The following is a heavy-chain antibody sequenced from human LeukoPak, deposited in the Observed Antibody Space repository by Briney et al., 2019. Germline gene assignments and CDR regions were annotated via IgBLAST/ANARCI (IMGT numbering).Heavy chain of an antibody. D-gene: IGHD3-22*01. J-gene: IGHJ4*02. CDR2: IYYSGST. CDR3: ARDHYDSSGYYEGDDY. Sequence: SQTLSLTCTVSGGSISSGDYYWSWIRQPPGKGLEWIGYIYYSGSTYCNPSLKSRVTISVDTSKNQFSLKLSSVTAADTAVYYCARDHYDSSGYYEGDDYWGQGTLVTVSS. V-gene: IGHV4-30-4*01. CDR1: GGSISSGDYY.